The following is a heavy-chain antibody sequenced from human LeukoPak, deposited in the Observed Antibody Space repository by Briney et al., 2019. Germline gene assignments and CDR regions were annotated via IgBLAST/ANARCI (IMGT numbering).Heavy chain of an antibody. CDR1: GYMFGVFG. CDR3: ARDRYDVRIAFDF. Sequence: GASVKVSCKASGYMFGVFGITWVRQAPGQGLEWMGSIRVRNGDTNYAHKFQGRLTMTTDTSAPTAYMELRSLKSDDTAVYYCARDRYDVRIAFDFWGQGTMVTASS. V-gene: IGHV1-18*01. J-gene: IGHJ3*01. CDR2: IRVRNGDT. D-gene: IGHD3-9*01.